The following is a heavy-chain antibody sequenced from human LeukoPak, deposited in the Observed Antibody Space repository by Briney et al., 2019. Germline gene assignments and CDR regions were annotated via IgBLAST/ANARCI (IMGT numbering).Heavy chain of an antibody. V-gene: IGHV3-21*01. Sequence: GGSLRLSCAASGFTFSSYAMSWVRQAPGKGLEWVSSISSSSSYIYYADSVKGRFTISRDNAKNSLYLQMNSLRAEDTAVYYCASFPGNSALYYYYMDVWGKGTTVTVSS. D-gene: IGHD4-23*01. CDR2: ISSSSSYI. J-gene: IGHJ6*03. CDR3: ASFPGNSALYYYYMDV. CDR1: GFTFSSYA.